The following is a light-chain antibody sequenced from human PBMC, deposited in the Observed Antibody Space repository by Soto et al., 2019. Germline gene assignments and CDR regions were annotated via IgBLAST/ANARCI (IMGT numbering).Light chain of an antibody. J-gene: IGLJ1*01. CDR2: EVS. CDR3: SSYTSSSTLYV. Sequence: QSALTQPASVSGSPGQSIIISCTGTSSDVGGYNYVSWYQQHPGKAPKPMIYEVSNRPSGVSNRFSGSKSGNTASLTISGLQAEDEADYYCSSYTSSSTLYVFGTGTKLTVL. V-gene: IGLV2-14*01. CDR1: SSDVGGYNY.